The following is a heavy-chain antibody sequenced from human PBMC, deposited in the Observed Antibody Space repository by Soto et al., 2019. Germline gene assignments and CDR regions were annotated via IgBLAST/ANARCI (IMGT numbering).Heavy chain of an antibody. J-gene: IGHJ4*02. Sequence: QVQLVESGGGVVQPGRSLRLSCAASGFTFSSYAMHWVRQAPGKGLEWVAVISYDGSNKYYADSVKGRFTISRDNSKNTLYLQMNSLRAEDTAVYYCARGLQTAGGPLDYWGQGTLVTVSS. CDR2: ISYDGSNK. D-gene: IGHD4-4*01. CDR3: ARGLQTAGGPLDY. CDR1: GFTFSSYA. V-gene: IGHV3-30-3*01.